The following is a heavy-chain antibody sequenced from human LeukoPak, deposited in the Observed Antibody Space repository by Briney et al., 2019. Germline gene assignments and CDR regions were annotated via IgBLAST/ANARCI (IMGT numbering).Heavy chain of an antibody. D-gene: IGHD1-20*01. CDR2: MNPNSGGT. V-gene: IGHV1-2*02. CDR1: GYTFTGYY. Sequence: GASVKVSCKASGYTFTGYYMHWVRQAPGQGLEWMGWMNPNSGGTNYAQKFQGRVTMTRDTSISTAYMELRSLRSDDTAVYYCARGPWSITGTTRALGCFDYWGQGTLVTVSS. CDR3: ARGPWSITGTTRALGCFDY. J-gene: IGHJ4*02.